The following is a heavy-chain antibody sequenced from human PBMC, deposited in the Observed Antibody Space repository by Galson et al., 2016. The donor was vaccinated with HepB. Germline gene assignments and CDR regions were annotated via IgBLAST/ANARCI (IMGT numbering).Heavy chain of an antibody. D-gene: IGHD1-26*01. CDR1: GGSISSSQYY. V-gene: IGHV4-39*01. J-gene: IGHJ4*02. CDR2: KFYSGST. CDR3: ARPTWGSGSCVAY. Sequence: SETLSLTCTVSGGSISSSQYYWGWIRQPPGKGLEWVATKFYSGSTNYNPSLKSRVTIYVDTSRNQFSLRVSSVTAADTAVYYCARPTWGSGSCVAYWGQGILVTVSS.